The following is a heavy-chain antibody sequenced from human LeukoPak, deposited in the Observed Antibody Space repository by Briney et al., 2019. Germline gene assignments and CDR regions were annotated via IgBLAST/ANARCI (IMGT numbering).Heavy chain of an antibody. Sequence: SETLSLTCTVSGYSISGGYYWGWIRQPPGKGLEWIGSIYHSGSTYYNPSLKSRVTISVDTSKNQFSLKLSSVTAADTAVYYCARGYRDGYNYVYWGQGTLVTVSS. CDR3: ARGYRDGYNYVY. V-gene: IGHV4-38-2*02. J-gene: IGHJ4*02. D-gene: IGHD5-24*01. CDR1: GYSISGGYY. CDR2: IYHSGST.